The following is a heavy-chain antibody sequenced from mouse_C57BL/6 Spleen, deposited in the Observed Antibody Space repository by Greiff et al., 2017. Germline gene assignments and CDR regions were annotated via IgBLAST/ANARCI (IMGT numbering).Heavy chain of an antibody. CDR2: IYPGDGDT. J-gene: IGHJ4*01. V-gene: IGHV1-82*01. CDR1: GYAFSSSW. CDR3: AKSLAMDY. Sequence: VQLQQSGPELVKPGASVKISCKASGYAFSSSWMNWVQQRPGKGLEWIGRIYPGDGDTNYNGKFKGKATLTADKSSSTAYMQLSSLTSEDSAVYFCAKSLAMDYWGQGTSVTVSS.